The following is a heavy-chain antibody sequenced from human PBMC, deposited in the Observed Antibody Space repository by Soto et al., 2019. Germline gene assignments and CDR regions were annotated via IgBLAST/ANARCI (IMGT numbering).Heavy chain of an antibody. CDR3: ARDSRTWVDGVIGPGDY. J-gene: IGHJ4*02. CDR1: VYIFTSND. Sequence: QVRFVQAGAGVKEPGGSVKVSCRASVYIFTSNDITWVRQAPGPGLEWMGWIRVRNGDTHYAPKCRGRVTVTRDTSTRKAYTALRSLRSDDMAVDYCARDSRTWVDGVIGPGDYWGQGTLVTVSS. CDR2: IRVRNGDT. D-gene: IGHD3-10*01. V-gene: IGHV1-18*03.